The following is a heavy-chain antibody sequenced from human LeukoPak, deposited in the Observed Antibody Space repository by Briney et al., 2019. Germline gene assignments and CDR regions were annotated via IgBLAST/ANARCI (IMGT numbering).Heavy chain of an antibody. D-gene: IGHD3-3*01. CDR3: ARGLIIDFWSGWYYFDY. CDR1: GYTFTSYG. Sequence: GASVKVSCKASGYTFTSYGISWVRQAPGQGLEWMGWISAYNGNTNYAQKLQGRVTMTTDTSTSTAYMELRSLRSDDTAVYYCARGLIIDFWSGWYYFDYRGQGTLVTVSS. J-gene: IGHJ4*02. CDR2: ISAYNGNT. V-gene: IGHV1-18*01.